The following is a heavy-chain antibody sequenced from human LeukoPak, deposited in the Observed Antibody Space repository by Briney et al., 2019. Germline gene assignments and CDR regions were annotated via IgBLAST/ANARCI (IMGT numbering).Heavy chain of an antibody. CDR3: AKEGGVRGTVTTMYYYYYGMDV. CDR1: GFTFSSYA. CDR2: ISGSGGST. D-gene: IGHD4-17*01. Sequence: PGGSLRLSCAASGFTFSSYAMSWVRQAPGKGLEWVSAISGSGGSTYYADSVKGRFTISRDSSKNTLYLQMNSLRAEDTAVYYCAKEGGVRGTVTTMYYYYYGMDVWGQGTTVTVSS. V-gene: IGHV3-23*01. J-gene: IGHJ6*02.